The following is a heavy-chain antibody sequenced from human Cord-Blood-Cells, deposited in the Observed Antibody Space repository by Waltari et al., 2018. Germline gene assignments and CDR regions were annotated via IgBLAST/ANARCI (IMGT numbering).Heavy chain of an antibody. CDR2: IKQDGSEK. Sequence: EVQLVESGGGLVPPGGSLRRSGVAVGFTFSSYWSGWVRQAPGKGLEWVANIKQDGSEKYYVDSVKGRFTISRDNAKNSLYLQMNSLRAEDTAVYYCARNTGQLVHYWGQGTLVTVSS. J-gene: IGHJ4*02. CDR3: ARNTGQLVHY. V-gene: IGHV3-7*01. D-gene: IGHD6-6*01. CDR1: GFTFSSYW.